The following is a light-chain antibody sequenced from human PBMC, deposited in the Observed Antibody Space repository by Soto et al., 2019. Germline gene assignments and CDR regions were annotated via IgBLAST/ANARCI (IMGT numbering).Light chain of an antibody. CDR3: GTWDTGLVWV. CDR2: DVS. Sequence: QSVLTQPAAVSGSPGQSITISCTGTRGDVGSFNYVSWYQLHPGKAPKLVIYDVSSRPSGVSSRFSGSKSGNTASLSISGLQAEDEGDYYCGTWDTGLVWVFGGGTKSPS. CDR1: RGDVGSFNY. J-gene: IGLJ3*02. V-gene: IGLV2-14*01.